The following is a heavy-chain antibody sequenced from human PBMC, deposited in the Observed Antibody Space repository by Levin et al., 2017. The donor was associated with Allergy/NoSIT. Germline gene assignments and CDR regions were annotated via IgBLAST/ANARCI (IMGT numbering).Heavy chain of an antibody. Sequence: SETLSLTCTVSGGSISSSNYYWGWIRQPPGKGLEWIGSIYYSGSTYYNPSLKSRVTISVDTSKSQFSLNLSSVTAADTAVYYCARDGAKYSSSSITWGQGTLVTVSS. D-gene: IGHD6-6*01. CDR1: GGSISSSNYY. J-gene: IGHJ5*02. V-gene: IGHV4-39*07. CDR3: ARDGAKYSSSSIT. CDR2: IYYSGST.